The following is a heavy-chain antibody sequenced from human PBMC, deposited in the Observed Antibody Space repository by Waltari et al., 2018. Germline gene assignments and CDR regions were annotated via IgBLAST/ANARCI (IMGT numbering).Heavy chain of an antibody. Sequence: QVQLQESGPGQVKSSDTLSLTCTVSGGSIFNSNYFWGWIRQSPGKGLEWIGSIHYSGSTYYNSSLKSRLTLSVDTSKNQFSLKLTSVTAADTAFYYCARHLSSGYDLRCSDFWGQGTLVTVSS. CDR3: ARHLSSGYDLRCSDF. D-gene: IGHD5-12*01. CDR1: GGSIFNSNYF. V-gene: IGHV4-39*01. J-gene: IGHJ4*02. CDR2: IHYSGST.